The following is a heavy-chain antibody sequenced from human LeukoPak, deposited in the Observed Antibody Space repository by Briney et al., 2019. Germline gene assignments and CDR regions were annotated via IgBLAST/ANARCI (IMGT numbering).Heavy chain of an antibody. V-gene: IGHV4-39*07. CDR2: VYYSGNT. D-gene: IGHD6-13*01. CDR1: GGSITSSSYY. Sequence: SETLSLTCTVSGGSITSSSYYWGWIRQPPGKGLEWIGSVYYSGNTYYNSSLKSRVTISVDTSKNQFSLKLSSVTAADTAMYYCARGGIAAAGTSYFDYWGQGTLVTVSS. CDR3: ARGGIAAAGTSYFDY. J-gene: IGHJ4*02.